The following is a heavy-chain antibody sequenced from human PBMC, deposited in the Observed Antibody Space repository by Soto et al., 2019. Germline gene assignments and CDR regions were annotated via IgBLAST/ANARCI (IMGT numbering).Heavy chain of an antibody. CDR3: ARALKPGDFWSGPAQYYYYYMDV. CDR1: GGSIGTYF. J-gene: IGHJ6*03. V-gene: IGHV4-59*01. CDR2: ISYSGST. Sequence: SETLSLTCTVSGGSIGTYFWSWIRQPPGKGLEWIGYISYSGSTNYNPSLKSRVTISVDTSKNQFSLKLFSVTAADTAVYYCARALKPGDFWSGPAQYYYYYMDVWGKGTTVTVSS. D-gene: IGHD3-3*01.